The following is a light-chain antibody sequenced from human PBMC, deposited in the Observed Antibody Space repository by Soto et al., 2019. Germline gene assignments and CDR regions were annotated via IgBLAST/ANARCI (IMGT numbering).Light chain of an antibody. CDR1: QNINNW. J-gene: IGKJ2*01. CDR3: QQYSTYSFFT. Sequence: DIQMTQSPSTLSASVGDRVTITCRASQNINNWLAWYQQKPGKAPKLLIYTTSQLESGVPSRFSGSGSGTEFPLTISCLQPDDVATYYCQQYSTYSFFTFGQGTRLEMK. V-gene: IGKV1-5*03. CDR2: TTS.